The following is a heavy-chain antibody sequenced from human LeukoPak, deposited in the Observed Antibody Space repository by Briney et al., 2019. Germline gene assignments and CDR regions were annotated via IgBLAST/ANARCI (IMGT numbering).Heavy chain of an antibody. J-gene: IGHJ4*02. Sequence: ASVKVSCKASGYTFTRYGIYWVRQAPGQGLEWMGWINPNSGGTNYAQKFQGRVTMTRDTSISTAYMELSRLRSDDTAVYYCARILVATIRPIDYWGQGTLVTVSS. D-gene: IGHD5-12*01. CDR2: INPNSGGT. CDR1: GYTFTRYG. V-gene: IGHV1-2*02. CDR3: ARILVATIRPIDY.